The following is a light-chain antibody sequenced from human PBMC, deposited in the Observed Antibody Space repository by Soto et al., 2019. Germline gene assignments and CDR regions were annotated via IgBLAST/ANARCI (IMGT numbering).Light chain of an antibody. Sequence: EIVMTQSPATLSVSPGERATLSCRASQSVSSNLAWYQQKPGQAPRLLIYGASTRATGIPARFSGSGSGTEFTLTISILKSEDFAVYYCQQYNNWPPVAFGQGTRLEIK. CDR2: GAS. CDR3: QQYNNWPPVA. CDR1: QSVSSN. V-gene: IGKV3-15*01. J-gene: IGKJ5*01.